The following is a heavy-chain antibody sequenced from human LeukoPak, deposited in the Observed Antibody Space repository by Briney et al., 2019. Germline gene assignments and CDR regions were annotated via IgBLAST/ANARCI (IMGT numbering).Heavy chain of an antibody. J-gene: IGHJ3*02. V-gene: IGHV3-15*01. D-gene: IGHD2-2*01. CDR3: TTDPYCSSTSCYGAFDI. CDR1: GFTFSNAW. CDR2: IKSKTDGGTT. Sequence: GGSLRLSCAASGFTFSNAWMSWVRQAPGKGLEWVGRIKSKTDGGTTDYAAPVKGRFTISRDDSKNTLYLQMNSLKTEDTAVHYCTTDPYCSSTSCYGAFDIWGQGTMVTVSS.